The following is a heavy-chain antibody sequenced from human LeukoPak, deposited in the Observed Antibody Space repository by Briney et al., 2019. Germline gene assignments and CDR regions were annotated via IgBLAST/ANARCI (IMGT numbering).Heavy chain of an antibody. D-gene: IGHD2-15*01. J-gene: IGHJ2*01. CDR1: GFTFSSYP. Sequence: GGSLRVSCVASGFTFSSYPMSWVRQAPGKGLEWVSVISESGDVTHYADSMKGRFTISRDNTKNTLDLQMNTLRDEDTAVYYCARDRAAPTWFFDLWGRGTLVLVSS. CDR2: ISESGDVT. V-gene: IGHV3-23*01. CDR3: ARDRAAPTWFFDL.